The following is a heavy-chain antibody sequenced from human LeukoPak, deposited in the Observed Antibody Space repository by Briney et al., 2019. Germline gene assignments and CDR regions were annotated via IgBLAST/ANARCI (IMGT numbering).Heavy chain of an antibody. CDR2: IYYSGST. Sequence: SETLSLTCTVSGGSISSSSYYWGWIRQPPGKGLEWIGSIYYSGSTYYNPSLKSRVTISVDTSKNQFSLKLSSVTAADAAVYYCARRYFDWLFQEASSWFDPWGQGTLVTVSS. D-gene: IGHD3-9*01. CDR1: GGSISSSSYY. V-gene: IGHV4-39*01. J-gene: IGHJ5*02. CDR3: ARRYFDWLFQEASSWFDP.